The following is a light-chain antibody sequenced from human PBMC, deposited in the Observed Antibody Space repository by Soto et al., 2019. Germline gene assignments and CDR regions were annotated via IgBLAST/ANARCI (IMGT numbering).Light chain of an antibody. Sequence: DIQMTQSPSSLSASVGDRVTITCQASQCISNYLNWYQQKPGKAPKLLIYDASNLETGVPSRFSGSGSGTDFTFTISSLQPEDIATYYCQQYENLPPFTFGQGTKLEIK. J-gene: IGKJ2*01. CDR3: QQYENLPPFT. CDR2: DAS. CDR1: QCISNY. V-gene: IGKV1-33*01.